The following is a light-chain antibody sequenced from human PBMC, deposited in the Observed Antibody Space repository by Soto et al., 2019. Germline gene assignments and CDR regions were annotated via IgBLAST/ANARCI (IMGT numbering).Light chain of an antibody. Sequence: QSALTQPASVSGSPRQSITISCTGSSSDVGGYDHVSWYQQHPGKAPKLMIYEVNNRPSGVSNRFSGSKSGNTASLTISGLQAEDDADYYCSSYTSISSWVFGGGTKLTVL. CDR3: SSYTSISSWV. CDR1: SSDVGGYDH. J-gene: IGLJ3*02. V-gene: IGLV2-14*01. CDR2: EVN.